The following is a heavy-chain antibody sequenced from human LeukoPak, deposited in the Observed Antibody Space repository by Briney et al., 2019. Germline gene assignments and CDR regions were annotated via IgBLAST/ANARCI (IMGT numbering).Heavy chain of an antibody. CDR2: INWNGGST. V-gene: IGHV3-20*01. Sequence: PGGSLRLSCAASGFTFDDYGMSWVRHAPGKGLEWVSGINWNGGSTGYADSVKGRFTISRDNAKNSLYLQMNSLRAEDTALYHCASSNVRYYYYYMDVWGKGTTVTVSS. J-gene: IGHJ6*03. D-gene: IGHD4-11*01. CDR1: GFTFDDYG. CDR3: ASSNVRYYYYYMDV.